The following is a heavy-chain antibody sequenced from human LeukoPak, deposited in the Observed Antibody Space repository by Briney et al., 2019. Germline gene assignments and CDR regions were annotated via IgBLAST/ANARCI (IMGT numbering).Heavy chain of an antibody. D-gene: IGHD3-3*01. J-gene: IGHJ4*02. V-gene: IGHV3-30-3*01. CDR2: ISYDGSNK. CDR1: GYTFTSYY. CDR3: ARVHYDFWSGYYTPFDY. Sequence: SCKASGYTFTSYYMHWVRQAPGKGLEWVAVISYDGSNKYYADSVKGRFTISRDNFKNTLYLQMNSLRAEDTAVYYCARVHYDFWSGYYTPFDYWGQGTLVTVSS.